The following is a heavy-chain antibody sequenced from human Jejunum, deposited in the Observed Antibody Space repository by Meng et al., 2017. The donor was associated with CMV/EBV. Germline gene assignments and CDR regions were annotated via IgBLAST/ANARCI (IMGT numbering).Heavy chain of an antibody. Sequence: LDDYAMHWVRQAPGKGLEWVSGISWNSGAIGYADSIKGRFTISRDNGKNTLYLQMNDLRPEDTAFYYCAKSTRGYYDTTGYFESWGQGTPVTVSS. J-gene: IGHJ4*02. CDR1: LDDYA. V-gene: IGHV3-9*01. D-gene: IGHD3-9*01. CDR3: AKSTRGYYDTTGYFES. CDR2: ISWNSGAI.